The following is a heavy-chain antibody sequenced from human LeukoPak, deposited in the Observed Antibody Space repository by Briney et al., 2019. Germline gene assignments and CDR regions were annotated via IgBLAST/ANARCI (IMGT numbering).Heavy chain of an antibody. D-gene: IGHD3-22*01. V-gene: IGHV3-15*01. CDR3: TTLLQYYYDSSGYSPFDY. Sequence: GGSLRLSCAASGFTFSNAWMSWVRQAPGKGLEWVGRIKSKTDGGTTDYAEPVKGRFTISRDDSKNTLYLQMNSLKTEDTAVYYCTTLLQYYYDSSGYSPFDYRGQGTLVTVSS. J-gene: IGHJ4*02. CDR2: IKSKTDGGTT. CDR1: GFTFSNAW.